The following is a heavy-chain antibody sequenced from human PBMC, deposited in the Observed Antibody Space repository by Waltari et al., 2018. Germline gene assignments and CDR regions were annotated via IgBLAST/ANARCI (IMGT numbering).Heavy chain of an antibody. Sequence: QVTLKESGPVLVKPTETLTLTCTVSGFSLSNARMGVSWIRQPPGKALEWLAHIFSNDEKSYSTSLKSRLTISKDTSKSQVVLTMTNMDPVDTATYYCVRIWYQQQLTNNWFDPWGQGTLVTVSS. D-gene: IGHD6-13*01. J-gene: IGHJ5*02. CDR2: IFSNDEK. CDR3: VRIWYQQQLTNNWFDP. CDR1: GFSLSNARMG. V-gene: IGHV2-26*01.